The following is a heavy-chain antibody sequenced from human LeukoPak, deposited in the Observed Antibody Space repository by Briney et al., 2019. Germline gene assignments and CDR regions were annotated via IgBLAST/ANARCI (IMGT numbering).Heavy chain of an antibody. CDR1: GYTFTGYY. D-gene: IGHD2-15*01. CDR2: INPNSGGT. CDR3: ARERAAYCSGGSCYSDAFDI. Sequence: ASVTVSCKASGYTFTGYYMHWVRQAPGQGLEWMGWINPNSGGTNYAQKFQGRVTMTRDTSISTAYMELSRLRSDDTAVYYCARERAAYCSGGSCYSDAFDIWGQGTMVTVSS. V-gene: IGHV1-2*02. J-gene: IGHJ3*02.